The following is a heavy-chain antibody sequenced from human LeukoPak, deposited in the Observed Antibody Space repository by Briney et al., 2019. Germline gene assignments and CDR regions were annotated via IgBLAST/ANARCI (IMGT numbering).Heavy chain of an antibody. V-gene: IGHV3-48*03. J-gene: IGHJ4*02. CDR2: ISSSGSTI. CDR3: ARVFQTGYFDY. CDR1: GFTFSSYE. Sequence: PGGSLRLSCAASGFTFSSYEMNWVRQAPGKGLEWVSYISSSGSTIYYADSVKGRFTISRDNAKTSLYLQMNSLRAEDTAVYYCARVFQTGYFDYWGQGTLVTVSS.